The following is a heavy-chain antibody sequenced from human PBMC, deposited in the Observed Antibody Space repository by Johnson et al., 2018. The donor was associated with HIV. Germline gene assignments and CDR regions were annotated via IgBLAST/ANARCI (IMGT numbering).Heavy chain of an antibody. CDR3: ARTKLELREGAFHI. CDR1: GFMFSRYW. V-gene: IGHV3-7*01. D-gene: IGHD1-7*01. Sequence: EVQLVESGGGLVQPGGSLRLSCAASGFMFSRYWMSWVRQAPGKGLEWVANIKQDGSEKYYVDSVKGRFTISRDNAKNSMSLQMNSLRAEDTAVYYCARTKLELREGAFHIWGQGTMVTVSS. J-gene: IGHJ3*02. CDR2: IKQDGSEK.